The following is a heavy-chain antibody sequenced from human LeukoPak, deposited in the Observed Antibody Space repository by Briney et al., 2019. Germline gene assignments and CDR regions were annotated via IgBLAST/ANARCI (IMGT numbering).Heavy chain of an antibody. CDR2: INHSGST. Sequence: SETLSLTCAVYGGSFSGYYWSWIRQPPGKGLEWIGEINHSGSTNYNPSLKSRVTISVDTSKNQFSLKLSSVTAADTAVYYCASGTSRLTRDYWGRGTLVTVSS. D-gene: IGHD3-9*01. J-gene: IGHJ4*02. V-gene: IGHV4-34*01. CDR1: GGSFSGYY. CDR3: ASGTSRLTRDY.